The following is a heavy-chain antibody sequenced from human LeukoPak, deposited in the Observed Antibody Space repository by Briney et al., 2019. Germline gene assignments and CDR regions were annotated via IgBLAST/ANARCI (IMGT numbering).Heavy chain of an antibody. V-gene: IGHV3-21*01. J-gene: IGHJ4*02. CDR3: ATSSSGRGY. Sequence: GGSLRLSCEASGFTSSGSSMNWVRQAPGKGLEWVSSIGSSGNFIYYIDSVKGRFTISRDNAKNSLYLQMNSLTAEDTAVYHCATSSSGRGYWGQGTLVTVSS. CDR1: GFTSSGSS. D-gene: IGHD3-22*01. CDR2: IGSSGNFI.